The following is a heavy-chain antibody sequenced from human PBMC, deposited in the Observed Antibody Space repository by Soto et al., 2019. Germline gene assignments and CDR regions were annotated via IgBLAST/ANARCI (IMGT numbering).Heavy chain of an antibody. D-gene: IGHD2-15*01. CDR3: VRTGLVVPAAARDDY. Sequence: EVQLVESGGGLVQPGGSLRLSCAASGFTFSSYWMHWVRQAPGKGLVWVSRINSDGSSTSYADSVKGRFTISRANAKNMLYVQVNSLRAEDPAVYYCVRTGLVVPAAARDDYWGQATLVTVSS. CDR1: GFTFSSYW. V-gene: IGHV3-74*01. J-gene: IGHJ4*01. CDR2: INSDGSST.